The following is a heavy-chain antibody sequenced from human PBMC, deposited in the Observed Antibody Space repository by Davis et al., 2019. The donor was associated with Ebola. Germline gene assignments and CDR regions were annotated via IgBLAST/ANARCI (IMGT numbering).Heavy chain of an antibody. CDR3: ARVPAASIELWTHFDY. CDR1: GFTFSSYG. CDR2: IWYDGSNK. V-gene: IGHV3-33*01. J-gene: IGHJ4*02. D-gene: IGHD5-18*01. Sequence: GESLKISCAASGFTFSSYGMHWVRQAPGKGLEWVAVIWYDGSNKYYADSVKGRFTISRDNAKNSLYLQMNSLRDEDTAVYYCARVPAASIELWTHFDYWGQGTLVTVSS.